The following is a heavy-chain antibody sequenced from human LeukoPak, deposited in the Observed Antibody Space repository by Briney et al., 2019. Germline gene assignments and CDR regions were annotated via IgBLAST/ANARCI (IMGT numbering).Heavy chain of an antibody. CDR1: GGSISSYY. J-gene: IGHJ4*02. V-gene: IGHV4-59*01. CDR2: IYYSGST. CDR3: ARWGKYSGYGQRYYFDY. Sequence: SETLSLTCTVSGGSISSYYWSWIRQPPGKGLEWIGYIYYSGSTNYNPSLKSRVTISVDTSKNQFSLKLSSVTAADTAVYYCARWGKYSGYGQRYYFDYWGQGTLVTVSS. D-gene: IGHD5-12*01.